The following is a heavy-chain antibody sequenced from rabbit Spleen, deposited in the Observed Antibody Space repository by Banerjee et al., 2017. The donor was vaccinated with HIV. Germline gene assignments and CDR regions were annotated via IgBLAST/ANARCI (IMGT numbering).Heavy chain of an antibody. CDR1: GFSFSSGYD. D-gene: IGHD1-1*01. CDR3: ARDLVAVIGWNFSL. CDR2: IYTGNGKN. J-gene: IGHJ4*01. V-gene: IGHV1S45*01. Sequence: QEQLVESGGGLVQPGGSLTLTCKASGFSFSSGYDMSWVRQAPGKGLEWIGFIYTGNGKNYYASWAKGRFIMSRTSSTKVTLQMTSLTAADTATYFCARDLVAVIGWNFSLWGPGTLVTVS.